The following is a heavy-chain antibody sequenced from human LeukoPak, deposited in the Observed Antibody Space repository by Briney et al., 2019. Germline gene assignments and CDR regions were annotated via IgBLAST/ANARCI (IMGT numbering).Heavy chain of an antibody. CDR2: IYYSGST. Sequence: PSETLSLTCTVSGGSISSYYWSWIRQPPGKGLEWIGYIYYSGSTSYNPSLKSRVTMSADTSKKQFSLKLSSVTAADTAFYYCARYIVSYPHDAFDIWGQGTMVTVSS. V-gene: IGHV4-59*01. CDR3: ARYIVSYPHDAFDI. J-gene: IGHJ3*02. CDR1: GGSISSYY. D-gene: IGHD1-26*01.